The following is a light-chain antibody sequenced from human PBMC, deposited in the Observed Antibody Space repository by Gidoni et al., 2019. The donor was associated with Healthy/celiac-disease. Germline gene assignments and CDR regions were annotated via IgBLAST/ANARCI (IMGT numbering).Light chain of an antibody. J-gene: IGKJ4*01. CDR2: GAS. CDR3: QQYGSSPRLT. Sequence: EIVLTQSPGTLSLSPGERATLPCSASQSVSSSYLAWYQQKPGQAPRLLIYGASSRATGIPDRFSGSGSGTDFTLTISRLEPEDFAVYYCQQYGSSPRLTFGGGTKVEIK. CDR1: QSVSSSY. V-gene: IGKV3-20*01.